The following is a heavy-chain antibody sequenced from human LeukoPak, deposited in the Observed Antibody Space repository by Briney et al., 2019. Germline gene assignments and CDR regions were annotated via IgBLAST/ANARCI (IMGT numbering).Heavy chain of an antibody. CDR1: GFTFSSYA. Sequence: PGGSLRLSCAASGFTFSSYAMSWVRQAPGKGLEWVSAISGSGGSTYYADSVKGRFTISRDNSKNTLYLQMNSLRAEDTAVYYCAKFRKNYYGSGSYYPNWFDPWGQGTLVTVSS. J-gene: IGHJ5*02. D-gene: IGHD3-10*01. V-gene: IGHV3-23*01. CDR3: AKFRKNYYGSGSYYPNWFDP. CDR2: ISGSGGST.